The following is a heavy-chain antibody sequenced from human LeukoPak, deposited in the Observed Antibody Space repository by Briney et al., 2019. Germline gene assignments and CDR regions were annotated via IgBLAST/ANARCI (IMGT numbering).Heavy chain of an antibody. V-gene: IGHV4-59*08. CDR3: ARHRTFWMVRGVSELWFDP. CDR1: GGSISSYY. CDR2: IYYSGST. D-gene: IGHD3-10*01. Sequence: SGTLSLTCTVSGGSISSYYWSWIRQPPGKGLEWIGYIYYSGSTNYNPSLKSRVTISVDTSKNQFSLKLSSVTAADTAVYYCARHRTFWMVRGVSELWFDPWGQGTLVTVSS. J-gene: IGHJ5*02.